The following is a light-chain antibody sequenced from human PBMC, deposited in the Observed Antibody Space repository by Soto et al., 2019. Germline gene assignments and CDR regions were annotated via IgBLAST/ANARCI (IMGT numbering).Light chain of an antibody. CDR1: QDIAIY. V-gene: IGKV1-9*01. CDR2: TAS. Sequence: IQLTQSPASLSASVGDRVTFTCRASQDIAIYLAWYQQKPGEAPNLLIHTASTLHGGVPSRFSGSGSGTDFTLTITSLQAEDFAVYYCQQYNDWPPYTFGQGTKLEMK. J-gene: IGKJ2*01. CDR3: QQYNDWPPYT.